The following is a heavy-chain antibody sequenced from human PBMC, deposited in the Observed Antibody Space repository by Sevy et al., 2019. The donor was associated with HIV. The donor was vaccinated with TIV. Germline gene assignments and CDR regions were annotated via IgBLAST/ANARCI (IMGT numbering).Heavy chain of an antibody. V-gene: IGHV3-30*18. CDR3: AKDRGGDGTVTAPPYYYYGMDV. D-gene: IGHD4-17*01. CDR2: ISYDGSNK. CDR1: GFTFSSYG. Sequence: GGSLRPSCAASGFTFSSYGMHWVRQAPGKGLEWVAVISYDGSNKYYADSVKGRFTISRDNSKNTLYLQMNSLRAEDTAVYYCAKDRGGDGTVTAPPYYYYGMDVWGQGTTVTVSS. J-gene: IGHJ6*02.